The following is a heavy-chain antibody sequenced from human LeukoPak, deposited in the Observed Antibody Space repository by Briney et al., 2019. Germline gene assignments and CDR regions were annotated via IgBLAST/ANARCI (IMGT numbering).Heavy chain of an antibody. D-gene: IGHD6-19*01. CDR3: ARDGKTRGWLYTSRPWDS. J-gene: IGHJ4*02. CDR2: IYHSGNS. CDR1: GAFISSYY. Sequence: SETLSLTCTVSGAFISSYYWSWIRQSPGKGLEWIGFIYHSGNSNYNPSLQSRVTLSVDTSKNQFSLKLSSVTAADTAVYYCARDGKTRGWLYTSRPWDSWGQGTLVTVSS. V-gene: IGHV4-59*12.